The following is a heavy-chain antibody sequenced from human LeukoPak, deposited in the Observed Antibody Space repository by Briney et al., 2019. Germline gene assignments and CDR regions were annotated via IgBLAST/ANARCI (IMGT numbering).Heavy chain of an antibody. Sequence: ASVKVSCKASGYTFTSYYMHWVRQAPGQGLEWMGGSIPIFGTANYAQKFQGRVTITADESTSTAYMELNSLRSEDTAVYYCARGPSGGPRGDWGQGTLVTVSS. CDR1: GYTFTSYY. CDR3: ARGPSGGPRGD. CDR2: SIPIFGTA. V-gene: IGHV1-69*13. D-gene: IGHD2-15*01. J-gene: IGHJ4*02.